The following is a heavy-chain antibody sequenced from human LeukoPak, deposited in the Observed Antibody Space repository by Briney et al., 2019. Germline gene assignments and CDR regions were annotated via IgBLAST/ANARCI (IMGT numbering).Heavy chain of an antibody. V-gene: IGHV3-11*04. CDR3: ARDYYGY. Sequence: GGSLRLSCAASGFTFSDYYMSWLRQAPGKGLEWVSYISTGVSSKFYADSVKGRFTISRDNAKNTLYLQMNSLRVEGTAVYYCARDYYGYWGQGTLVTVSS. J-gene: IGHJ4*02. CDR1: GFTFSDYY. CDR2: ISTGVSSK. D-gene: IGHD1-26*01.